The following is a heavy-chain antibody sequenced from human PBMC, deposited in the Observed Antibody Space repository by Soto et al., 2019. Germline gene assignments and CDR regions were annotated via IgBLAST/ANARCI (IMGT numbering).Heavy chain of an antibody. CDR3: ARGLAGVEDYYYGMDV. CDR2: IYYSGST. CDR1: GGSVSSGSYY. D-gene: IGHD3-10*01. Sequence: SETLSLTCTVSGGSVSSGSYYWSWIRQPPGKGLEWIGYIYYSGSTNYNPSLKSRVTISVDTSKNQFSLKLSSVTAADTAVYYCARGLAGVEDYYYGMDVWGQGTTVTVS. V-gene: IGHV4-61*01. J-gene: IGHJ6*02.